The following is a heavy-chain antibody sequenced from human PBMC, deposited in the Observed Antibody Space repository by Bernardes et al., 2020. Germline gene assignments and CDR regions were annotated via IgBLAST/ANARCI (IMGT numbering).Heavy chain of an antibody. D-gene: IGHD3-3*01. CDR3: ARDALGSITIFGVVTRHGMDV. Sequence: SETLSLTCTVSGGSISSDDYYWSWIRQPPGKGLEWIGYIYYSGSTYYNPSLKSRVTISVDTSKNQFSLKLSSVTAADTAVYYCARDALGSITIFGVVTRHGMDVWGQGTTVTVSS. CDR1: GGSISSDDYY. CDR2: IYYSGST. J-gene: IGHJ6*02. V-gene: IGHV4-30-4*01.